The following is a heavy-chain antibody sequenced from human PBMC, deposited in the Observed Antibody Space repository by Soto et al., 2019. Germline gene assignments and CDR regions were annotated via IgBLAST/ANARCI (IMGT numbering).Heavy chain of an antibody. V-gene: IGHV1-3*01. J-gene: IGHJ4*02. D-gene: IGHD4-17*01. CDR3: ARAGWADYGDYGQDFYYFDY. CDR1: GYTFTSYA. Sequence: ASVKVSCKASGYTFTSYAMHWVRQAPGQRLEWMGWINAGNGKTKYSQKFQGRVTITRDTSASTAYMELSSLRSEDTGVYYCARAGWADYGDYGQDFYYFDYWGQGTLVTVSS. CDR2: INAGNGKT.